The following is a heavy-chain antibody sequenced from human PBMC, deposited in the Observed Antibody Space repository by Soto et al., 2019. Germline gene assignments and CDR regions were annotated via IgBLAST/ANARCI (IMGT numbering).Heavy chain of an antibody. CDR2: TIPVFNTA. CDR3: ARGVYGSGNYYTGPSAFDI. CDR1: GGTLSDHG. J-gene: IGHJ3*02. V-gene: IGHV1-69*06. D-gene: IGHD3-10*01. Sequence: QVQLEQSGAEVKKPGSSVKISCKASGGTLSDHGVSWLRQAPGQGLEWVGGTIPVFNTANYAPKFQGRGTIAADNSPNIAYMELGSLRSDDTAVYYCARGVYGSGNYYTGPSAFDIWGQGTLVIVSS.